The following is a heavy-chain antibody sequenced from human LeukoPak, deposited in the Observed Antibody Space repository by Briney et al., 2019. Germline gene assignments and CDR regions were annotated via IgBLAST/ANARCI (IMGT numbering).Heavy chain of an antibody. J-gene: IGHJ4*02. Sequence: GGSLRLSCAASGFTFSDYYMSWIRQAPGKGLEWVSYISRSGSTIYYADSVKGRFTISRDNAKNSLYLQMNSLRAEDTAVYYCATDIVVVPAVGGYWGQGTLVTVSS. CDR1: GFTFSDYY. CDR3: ATDIVVVPAVGGY. CDR2: ISRSGSTI. V-gene: IGHV3-11*04. D-gene: IGHD2-2*01.